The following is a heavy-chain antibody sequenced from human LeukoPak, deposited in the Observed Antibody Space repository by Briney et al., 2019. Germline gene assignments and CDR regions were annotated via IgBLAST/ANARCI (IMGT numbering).Heavy chain of an antibody. CDR3: AKLPHYYYYMDV. J-gene: IGHJ6*03. CDR2: ISGSGGST. CDR1: GFTFSSYA. V-gene: IGHV3-23*01. Sequence: GGSLRLSCVASGFTFSSYAMSWVRQAPGKGLEWVSAISGSGGSTYYADSVKGRFTISRDNSKNTLYLQMNSLRAEDTAVYYCAKLPHYYYYMDVWGKGTTVTVSS.